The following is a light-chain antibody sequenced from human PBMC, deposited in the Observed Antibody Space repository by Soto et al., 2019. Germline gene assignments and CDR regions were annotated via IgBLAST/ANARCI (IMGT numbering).Light chain of an antibody. CDR2: KAS. CDR3: QQYTSYSWA. CDR1: QIISSW. V-gene: IGKV1-5*03. J-gene: IGKJ1*01. Sequence: DIQMTQSPSTLSASVGDRVTITCRASQIISSWLAWYQQKPGKAPKLLIYKASSLESGVPSRFSGSGSGTEFTLTISSLQPDDFATYYCQQYTSYSWAFGLGTKLEIK.